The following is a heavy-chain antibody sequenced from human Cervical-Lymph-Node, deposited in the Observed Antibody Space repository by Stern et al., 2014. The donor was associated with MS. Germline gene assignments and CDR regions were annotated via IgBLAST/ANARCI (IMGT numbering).Heavy chain of an antibody. CDR2: VYHTGIA. Sequence: QVQLQESGPGLVRPSGTLSLTCAVSGDSISNANWWSWVRPPPGKGLEWMGEVYHTGIANDDPSLKIRVTISVDKSKNQFSLRLTSMTAADTAVYYCARDQGFQLMNSWGQGTLVIVSS. CDR1: GDSISNANW. D-gene: IGHD2-2*01. J-gene: IGHJ4*02. CDR3: ARDQGFQLMNS. V-gene: IGHV4-4*02.